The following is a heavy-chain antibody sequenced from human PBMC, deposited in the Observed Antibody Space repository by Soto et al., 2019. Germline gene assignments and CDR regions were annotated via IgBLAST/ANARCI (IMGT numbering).Heavy chain of an antibody. J-gene: IGHJ5*02. CDR1: GYTFTSYG. Sequence: QVQLVQSGAEVKKPGASVKVSCKASGYTFTSYGISWVRQAPGQGLEWMGWISAYNGNTNYAQKLQGRVTMTTDTATSTAYMELRSLRSDDTAVYYFERDLGIASAGWFDPWGQGTLVTVSS. CDR2: ISAYNGNT. V-gene: IGHV1-18*04. CDR3: ERDLGIASAGWFDP. D-gene: IGHD6-13*01.